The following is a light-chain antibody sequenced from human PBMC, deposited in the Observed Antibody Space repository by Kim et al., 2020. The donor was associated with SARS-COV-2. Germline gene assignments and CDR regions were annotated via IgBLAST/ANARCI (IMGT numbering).Light chain of an antibody. CDR3: SSYTTSSTLL. Sequence: QSALTQPASVSGSPGQSITISCTGTSSDVGGYNYVSWYQQYPGKAPKLMIYDVTKRPSGVSNRFSGSKSGNTASLTISGLQAEDEADYYCSSYTTSSTLLFGGGTQLTVL. V-gene: IGLV2-14*01. CDR1: SSDVGGYNY. J-gene: IGLJ2*01. CDR2: DVT.